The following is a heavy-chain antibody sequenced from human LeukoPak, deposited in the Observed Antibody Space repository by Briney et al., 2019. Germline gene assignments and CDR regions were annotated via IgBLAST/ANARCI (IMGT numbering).Heavy chain of an antibody. J-gene: IGHJ6*02. D-gene: IGHD3-16*01. Sequence: SETLSLTCTVSGGSISSYYWSWIRQPPGKGLEWIGYIYYSGSTNYNPSLKSRVTISVDTSKNQFSLKLSSVTAADTAVYYCAISYEGYLSFYYYYGMDVWGQGTTVTVSS. CDR3: AISYEGYLSFYYYYGMDV. V-gene: IGHV4-59*08. CDR2: IYYSGST. CDR1: GGSISSYY.